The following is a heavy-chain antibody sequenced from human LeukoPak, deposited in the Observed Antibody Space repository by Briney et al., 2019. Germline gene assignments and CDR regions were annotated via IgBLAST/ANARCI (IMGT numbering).Heavy chain of an antibody. Sequence: GGSLRLSCAASGFTFSSYAMSWVRQAPGNGLEWVSAISGSGGSTYYADSVKGRFTISRDNSKDNMYLRRNSLRAEDTAVYYCAKDRDVWRGYPDYWGQGTLVTVSS. V-gene: IGHV3-23*01. CDR3: AKDRDVWRGYPDY. J-gene: IGHJ4*02. CDR1: GFTFSSYA. CDR2: ISGSGGST. D-gene: IGHD3-3*01.